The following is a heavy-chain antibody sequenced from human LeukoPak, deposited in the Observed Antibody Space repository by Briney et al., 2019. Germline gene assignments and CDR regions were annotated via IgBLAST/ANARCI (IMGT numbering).Heavy chain of an antibody. V-gene: IGHV3-73*01. CDR2: IRSKANSYAT. Sequence: GGSLRLSCVASGFTFSGSAMHWVRQASGKGLEWVGRIRSKANSYATAYAASVKGRFTISRDDSKNTAYLQMNSLKTEDTAVYYCTRPGTYYDSSGYSINNDYWGQGTLVTVSS. CDR1: GFTFSGSA. D-gene: IGHD3-22*01. J-gene: IGHJ4*02. CDR3: TRPGTYYDSSGYSINNDY.